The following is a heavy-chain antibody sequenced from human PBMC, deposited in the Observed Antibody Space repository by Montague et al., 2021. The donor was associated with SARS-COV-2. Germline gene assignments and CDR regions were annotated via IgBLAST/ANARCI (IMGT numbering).Heavy chain of an antibody. J-gene: IGHJ3*02. CDR3: ARRVTHAFDI. CDR2: IDTHGSTT. Sequence: SLRLSCAASGFTFSSYWMHWVRQAPGKGLVWVSRIDTHGSTTNYADSVKGRFTISRDNAKNTLYLQMNSLRAEDTSVYYCARRVTHAFDIWGQGTMVTVSS. CDR1: GFTFSSYW. D-gene: IGHD2-21*02. V-gene: IGHV3-74*01.